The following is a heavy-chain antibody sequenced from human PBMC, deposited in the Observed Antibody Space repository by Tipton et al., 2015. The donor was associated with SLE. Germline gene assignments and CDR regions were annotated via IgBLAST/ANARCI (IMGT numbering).Heavy chain of an antibody. CDR2: IYYSGST. V-gene: IGHV4-39*07. CDR1: VGSISSSSYY. Sequence: TLSLTCPVSVGSISSSSYYWGWIRQPPGKGLEWLGSIYYSGSTYYNPSLTSRVTISVDTSKNQFSLKLSSVTAADTAVYYCARTVAVAAEGYFDYWGQGTLVTVSS. CDR3: ARTVAVAAEGYFDY. D-gene: IGHD6-19*01. J-gene: IGHJ4*02.